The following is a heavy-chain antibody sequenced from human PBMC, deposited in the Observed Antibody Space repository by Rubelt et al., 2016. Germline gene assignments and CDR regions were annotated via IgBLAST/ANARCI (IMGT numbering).Heavy chain of an antibody. CDR2: IYSGGST. CDR1: GFSFSALW. CDR3: ARRGPSGPHDAFDI. Sequence: GGGLVQPGGSLRLSCAASGFSFSALWMHWVRQTPGKGLEWVSVIYSGGSTYYADSVKGRFTIPRDNSKNTLYLQMNSLRAEDTAVYYCARRGPSGPHDAFDIWGQGTMVTVSS. J-gene: IGHJ3*02. V-gene: IGHV3-66*01.